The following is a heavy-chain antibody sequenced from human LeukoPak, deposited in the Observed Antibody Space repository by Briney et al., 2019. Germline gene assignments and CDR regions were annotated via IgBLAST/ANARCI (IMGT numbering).Heavy chain of an antibody. D-gene: IGHD6-6*01. CDR2: IWYDGSNK. Sequence: GGSLRLSWAASEFTFSSYGMHWVRQAPGKGLEWVAVIWYDGSNKYYADSVKGRFTISRDNSKNTLYLQMNSLRAEDTAVYYCAKARSLAAVDYWGQGTLVTVSS. CDR1: EFTFSSYG. CDR3: AKARSLAAVDY. V-gene: IGHV3-33*06. J-gene: IGHJ4*02.